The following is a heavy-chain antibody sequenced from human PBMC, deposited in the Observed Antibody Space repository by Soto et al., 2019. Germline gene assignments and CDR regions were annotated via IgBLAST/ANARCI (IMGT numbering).Heavy chain of an antibody. CDR1: SGSLNVDY. CDR2: VSHTEGT. Sequence: QVQLQQWGAGLLKPSETLSLTCAVYSGSLNVDYWSWIRQPPGKGLEWIGEVSHTEGTRYSSSLKSRVTISVDTSNNQFSLTLTSLTAADTAVYYCAGGMDRAKTGYWGRGTLVTVSS. J-gene: IGHJ4*02. V-gene: IGHV4-34*01. D-gene: IGHD5-18*01. CDR3: AGGMDRAKTGY.